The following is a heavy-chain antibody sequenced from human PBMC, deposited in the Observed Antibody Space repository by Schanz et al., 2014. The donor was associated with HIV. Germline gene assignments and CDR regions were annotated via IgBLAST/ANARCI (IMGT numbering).Heavy chain of an antibody. CDR1: GFSFDTFG. J-gene: IGHJ4*02. V-gene: IGHV3-21*04. Sequence: VQLVESGGGVVQPGRSLRLSCAGSGFSFDTFGIHWVRQAPGKGLEWVSSLSGSGSKIYYADSVKGRFTISRDNGKNSLFLQMNSLRAEDTAVYYCARLRGFLWFGDHPYSFDYWGQGTLVTVSS. D-gene: IGHD3-10*01. CDR3: ARLRGFLWFGDHPYSFDY. CDR2: LSGSGSKI.